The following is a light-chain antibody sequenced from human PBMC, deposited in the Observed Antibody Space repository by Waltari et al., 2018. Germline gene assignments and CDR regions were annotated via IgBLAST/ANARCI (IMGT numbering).Light chain of an antibody. CDR2: AST. CDR3: QSYDTSLRVV. Sequence: QSVLTQPPSVSGAPGQRVTISCTGSGSNIGAGYDVHWYQQLPRAAPKLLIFASTSRPLGFPDRFFVSTSGTSASLAITGLQAEDEADYYCQSYDTSLRVVFGGGTKLTVL. CDR1: GSNIGAGYD. J-gene: IGLJ2*01. V-gene: IGLV1-40*01.